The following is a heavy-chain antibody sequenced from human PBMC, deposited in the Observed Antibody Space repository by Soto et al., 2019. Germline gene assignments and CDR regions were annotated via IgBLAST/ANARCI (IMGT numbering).Heavy chain of an antibody. CDR3: ARDARGTRGFDEMDI. D-gene: IGHD3-9*01. V-gene: IGHV1-2*02. Sequence: GASVKVSCKASGYIFTGYHIHWVRQAPGRGLEWMGWINPNSGDTEYAQNFQGRVTMTRDTSFNLVYMEMSGLMSDATAVYYCARDARGTRGFDEMDIWGQGTTVTVSS. CDR1: GYIFTGYH. CDR2: INPNSGDT. J-gene: IGHJ6*02.